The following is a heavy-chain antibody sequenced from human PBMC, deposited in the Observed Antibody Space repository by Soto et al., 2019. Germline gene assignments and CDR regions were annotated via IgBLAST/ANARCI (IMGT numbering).Heavy chain of an antibody. D-gene: IGHD6-13*01. J-gene: IGHJ5*02. CDR3: GRYSRILVWFDP. CDR2: IYYSGST. V-gene: IGHV4-59*01. CDR1: GGSISSYY. Sequence: SETLSLTCTVSGGSISSYYWSWIRQPPGKGLEWIGYIYYSGSTNYNPSLKSRVTISVDTSKNQFSLKLSSVTAADTAGYYCGRYSRILVWFDPGGRGTRVTVSS.